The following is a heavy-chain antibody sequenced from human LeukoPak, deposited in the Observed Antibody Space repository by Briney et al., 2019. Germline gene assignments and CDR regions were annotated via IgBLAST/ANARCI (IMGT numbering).Heavy chain of an antibody. CDR3: ARIYVDIVATINWFDP. Sequence: KPSETLSLTCTVSGGSISSSSYYWGWIRQPPGKGLEWIGSIYYSGSTYYNPSLKSRVTISVDTSKNQFSLKLSSVTAADTAGYYCARIYVDIVATINWFDPWGQGTLVTVSS. D-gene: IGHD5-12*01. J-gene: IGHJ5*02. CDR2: IYYSGST. V-gene: IGHV4-39*07. CDR1: GGSISSSSYY.